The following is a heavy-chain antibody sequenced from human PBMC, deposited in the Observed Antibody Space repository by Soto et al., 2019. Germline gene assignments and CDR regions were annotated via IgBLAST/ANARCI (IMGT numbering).Heavy chain of an antibody. V-gene: IGHV5-51*01. CDR3: ARLWFGELEHYYGMDV. CDR1: GYSFTSYW. CDR2: IYPGDSDT. Sequence: PGESLKISCKGSGYSFTSYWIGWVRQMPGKGLEWMGIIYPGDSDTRYSPSFQGQVTISADKSISTAYLQWSSLKASDTAMYYCARLWFGELEHYYGMDVWGQGTTVTVSS. D-gene: IGHD3-10*01. J-gene: IGHJ6*02.